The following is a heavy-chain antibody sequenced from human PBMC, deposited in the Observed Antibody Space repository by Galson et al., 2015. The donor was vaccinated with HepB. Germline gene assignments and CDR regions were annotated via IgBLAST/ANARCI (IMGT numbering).Heavy chain of an antibody. V-gene: IGHV1-3*01. CDR1: GYIFTSYA. CDR3: ARASMYSTWDESDLDY. CDR2: INGGNGKK. Sequence: SVKVSCKASGYIFTSYAIHWVRQAPGQRLEWMGWINGGNGKKKSSQRFQERVTITRDTSARTVYMELSSLRFEDTAVYYCARASMYSTWDESDLDYWGQGTLVTVSS. D-gene: IGHD4-11*01. J-gene: IGHJ4*02.